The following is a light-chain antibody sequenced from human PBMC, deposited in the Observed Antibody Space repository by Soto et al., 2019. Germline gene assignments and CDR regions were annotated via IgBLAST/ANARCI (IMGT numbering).Light chain of an antibody. CDR3: QQYRNWPRT. J-gene: IGKJ1*01. CDR1: QSVDIN. V-gene: IGKV3-15*01. CDR2: GAS. Sequence: EIVLMQSPSTLSVSPGGRVTLSCRASQSVDINLAWYQQKPGQAPRLLIYGASTRAIDMPGRFSGRGSGTEFTLTISSLQSEDFAVYYCQQYRNWPRTFGQGSKV.